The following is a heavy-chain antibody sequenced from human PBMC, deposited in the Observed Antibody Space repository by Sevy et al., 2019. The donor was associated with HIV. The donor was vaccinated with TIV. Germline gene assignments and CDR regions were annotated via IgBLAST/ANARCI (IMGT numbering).Heavy chain of an antibody. V-gene: IGHV4-59*12. Sequence: SETLSLTCTVSGGSITSIYWGWIRQPPGKALEWMANIYYNGNTNYNPSLRSRVTISLDTSKNQFSLRLSSVTAADTAIYYCEGENAWGRGYSWGQGTLVTVSS. J-gene: IGHJ4*02. CDR2: IYYNGNT. CDR3: EGENAWGRGYS. CDR1: GGSITSIY. D-gene: IGHD1-26*01.